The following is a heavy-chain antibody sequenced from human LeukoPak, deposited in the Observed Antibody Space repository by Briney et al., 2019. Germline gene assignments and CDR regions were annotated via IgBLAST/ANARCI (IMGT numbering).Heavy chain of an antibody. V-gene: IGHV4-34*01. CDR3: ARGRVGGVVPAARLFEY. CDR2: INHSGST. D-gene: IGHD2-2*01. Sequence: SETLSLTCAVYGGSFSGYYWSWIRQPPGKGLEWIGEINHSGSTNYNPSLKSRVTISVDTSKNQFSLKLSSVTAADTAVYYCARGRVGGVVPAARLFEYWGQGTPVTVSS. J-gene: IGHJ4*02. CDR1: GGSFSGYY.